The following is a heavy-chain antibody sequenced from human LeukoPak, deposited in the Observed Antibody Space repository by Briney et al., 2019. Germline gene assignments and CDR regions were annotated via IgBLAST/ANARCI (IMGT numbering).Heavy chain of an antibody. J-gene: IGHJ5*02. CDR2: IYASGRA. V-gene: IGHV4-39*01. CDR3: ARGRPDGSGSYYKFDP. CDR1: GGSISSGSYY. Sequence: SETLSLTCNVSGGSISSGSYYWGWIRQPPGKGLEWIGHIYASGRADYSPSLKSRVTISVNTSKKQFSLKLSSVTAADTAVYYCARGRPDGSGSYYKFDPWGQGTLVTVSS. D-gene: IGHD3-10*01.